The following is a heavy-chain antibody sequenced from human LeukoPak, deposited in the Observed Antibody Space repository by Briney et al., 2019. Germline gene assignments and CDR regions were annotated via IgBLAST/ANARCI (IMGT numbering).Heavy chain of an antibody. V-gene: IGHV1-2*02. CDR3: ARVDDRGHYYDSSGPRKLFDY. CDR1: GYTFTGYY. D-gene: IGHD3-22*01. CDR2: INPNSGVT. Sequence: ASVKVSCKASGYTFTGYYIHWVRQAPGQGLEWMGWINPNSGVTHYPQKFQGRVTMTRDTSISTAYMDLSRLRSDDTAVYYCARVDDRGHYYDSSGPRKLFDYWGQGTLVTVSS. J-gene: IGHJ4*02.